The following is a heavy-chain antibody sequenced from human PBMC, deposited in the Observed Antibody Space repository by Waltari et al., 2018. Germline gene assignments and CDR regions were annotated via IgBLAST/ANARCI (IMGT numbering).Heavy chain of an antibody. Sequence: VQLVQSGAEVKKPGSSVKVSCTASGGTFRSYAISWVRQAPGPGLEWMGGIIPIFGTANYAQKFQGRVTITADESTSTAYMELSSLRSEDTAVYYCARACSSTSCYTGNYGMDVWGQGTTVTVSS. V-gene: IGHV1-69*01. D-gene: IGHD2-2*02. J-gene: IGHJ6*02. CDR3: ARACSSTSCYTGNYGMDV. CDR2: IIPIFGTA. CDR1: GGTFRSYA.